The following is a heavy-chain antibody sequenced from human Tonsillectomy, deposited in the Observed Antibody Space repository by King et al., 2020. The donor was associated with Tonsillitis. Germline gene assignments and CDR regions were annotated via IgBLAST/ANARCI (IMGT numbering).Heavy chain of an antibody. V-gene: IGHV3-30*18. J-gene: IGHJ4*02. Sequence: VQLVESGGGVVQPGRSLRLSCAASGFTFSSYGMHWVRQAPGKGLEWVAVISYDGSNKYYADSVKGRFTISRDNSKNTLYLQMNSLRAEDTAVYYCANSTWVQLWLPLFDYWGQGTLVTVSS. CDR1: GFTFSSYG. CDR2: ISYDGSNK. D-gene: IGHD5-18*01. CDR3: ANSTWVQLWLPLFDY.